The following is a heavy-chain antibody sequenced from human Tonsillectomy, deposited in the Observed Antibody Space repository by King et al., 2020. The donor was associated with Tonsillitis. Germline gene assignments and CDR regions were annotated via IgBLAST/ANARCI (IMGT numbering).Heavy chain of an antibody. J-gene: IGHJ5*02. Sequence: QLQESGPGLVKPSETLSLTCTVSGGSMDTYYWSWVRQPPGEALEWIGQIYYSGNTNYNPSLKSRVSLSVDTSKKQFSLKVYSVTAADTAVYYCAREVDYGSNSIVPSWFDPWGQGTLVTVSS. CDR1: GGSMDTYY. D-gene: IGHD4/OR15-4a*01. CDR3: AREVDYGSNSIVPSWFDP. V-gene: IGHV4-59*01. CDR2: IYYSGNT.